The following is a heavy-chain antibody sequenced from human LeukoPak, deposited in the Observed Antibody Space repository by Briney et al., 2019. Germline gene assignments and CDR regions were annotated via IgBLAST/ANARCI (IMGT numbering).Heavy chain of an antibody. CDR1: GFTFGSYW. Sequence: GGSLRLSCAASGFTFGSYWMTWVRQVPGKGLGWVANINQDGSDKNYVDSVKGRFTISRDNAKNSLYLQMNSLRGEDTAVYYCARDFGDGWGQGTLVTVSS. CDR2: INQDGSDK. J-gene: IGHJ4*02. D-gene: IGHD3-10*01. V-gene: IGHV3-7*01. CDR3: ARDFGDG.